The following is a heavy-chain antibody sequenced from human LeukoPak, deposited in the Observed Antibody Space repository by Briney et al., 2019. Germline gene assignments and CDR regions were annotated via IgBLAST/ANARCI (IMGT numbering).Heavy chain of an antibody. D-gene: IGHD4-23*01. Sequence: GGSLRLSCAASGFIFSAYPMNWVRQAPGKGLEWVSYISSSGNTIYYADSVKGRFTISRDNAKNSLYLQMNSLRAEDTAVYHCARDNSLYYYGMDVWGQGTTVTVSS. CDR2: ISSSGNTI. CDR3: ARDNSLYYYGMDV. J-gene: IGHJ6*02. V-gene: IGHV3-48*04. CDR1: GFIFSAYP.